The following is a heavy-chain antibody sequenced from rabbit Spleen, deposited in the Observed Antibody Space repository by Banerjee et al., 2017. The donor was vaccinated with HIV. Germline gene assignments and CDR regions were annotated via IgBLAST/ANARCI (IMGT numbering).Heavy chain of an antibody. CDR2: IEVGSSDFT. Sequence: QEQLEESGGGLVKPGASLTLTCTASGVSFSFSSYMCWVRQAPGKGLEWTACIEVGSSDFTYYASWAKGRFTISKTSSTTVTLQVTRLTAADTATYFCARDSSSSFSSYGMDLWGPGTLVTVS. J-gene: IGHJ6*01. CDR1: GVSFSFSSY. CDR3: ARDSSSSFSSYGMDL. V-gene: IGHV1S45*01. D-gene: IGHD1-1*01.